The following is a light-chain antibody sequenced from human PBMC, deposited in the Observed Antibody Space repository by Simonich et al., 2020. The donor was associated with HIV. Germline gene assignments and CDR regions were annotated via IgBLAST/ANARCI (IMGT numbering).Light chain of an antibody. CDR1: QSVSST. Sequence: EIVMTQFPATLSVSPGERATPSCRASQSVSSTLAWYQQKPGQAPRLLIYGTTTRATGIPARFSGSGSGIEFTLTISSMQSEDFAVYYCQQYNNWLYTFGQGTKLEIK. CDR3: QQYNNWLYT. V-gene: IGKV3-15*01. CDR2: GTT. J-gene: IGKJ2*01.